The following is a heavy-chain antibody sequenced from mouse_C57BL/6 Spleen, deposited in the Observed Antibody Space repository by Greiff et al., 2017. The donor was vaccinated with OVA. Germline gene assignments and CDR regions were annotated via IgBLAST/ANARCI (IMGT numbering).Heavy chain of an antibody. V-gene: IGHV1-39*01. D-gene: IGHD2-3*01. CDR3: ARGEDDGYYGAMDY. CDR2: INPNYGTT. CDR1: GYSFTDYN. Sequence: EVKLVESGPELVKPGASVKISCKASGYSFTDYNMNWVKQSNGKSLEWIGVINPNYGTTSYNQKFKGKATLTVDQSSSTAYMQLNSLTSEDSAVYYCARGEDDGYYGAMDYWGQGTSVTVSS. J-gene: IGHJ4*01.